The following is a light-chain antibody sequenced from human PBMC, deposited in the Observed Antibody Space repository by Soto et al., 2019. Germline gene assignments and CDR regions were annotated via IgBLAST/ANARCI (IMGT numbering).Light chain of an antibody. CDR2: KAS. CDR3: QQYNTYSFT. CDR1: QNINDW. V-gene: IGKV1-5*03. Sequence: DIQMTQSPSTLSASVGDRVTITCRASQNINDWLAWYQQKPGKAPRLLIYKASTLESGVPSRFSGSGFGTEFTLTISSLQPDDFATYYCQQYNTYSFTFGPGAKVDIQ. J-gene: IGKJ3*01.